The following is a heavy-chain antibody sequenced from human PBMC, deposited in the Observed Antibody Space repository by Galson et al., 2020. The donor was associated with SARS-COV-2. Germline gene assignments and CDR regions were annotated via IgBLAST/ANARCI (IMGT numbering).Heavy chain of an antibody. CDR1: GFTFSSYW. J-gene: IGHJ4*02. CDR2: INQYGSEK. Sequence: GGSLRLSCEASGFTFSSYWMSWVRQAPGQGLEWVANINQYGSEKYYVDSVKGRFTISRDNAKNSLSLEMSSLRADDTAVYYCARKWGSSLDYWGQGTLVTVSS. D-gene: IGHD6-6*01. V-gene: IGHV3-7*04. CDR3: ARKWGSSLDY.